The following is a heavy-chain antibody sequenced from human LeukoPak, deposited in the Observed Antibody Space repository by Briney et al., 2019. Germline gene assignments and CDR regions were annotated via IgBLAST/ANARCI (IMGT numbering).Heavy chain of an antibody. Sequence: PGGSLRLSXAASGFIFNDHGMSWVRQGPGKGLEWVSGINWNGGNTNYADSVKGRFTISRDNAKNSLYLQMNSLRAEDTALYYCARGDFYYYMDVWGKGTTVTVSS. CDR2: INWNGGNT. CDR1: GFIFNDHG. V-gene: IGHV3-20*04. J-gene: IGHJ6*03. CDR3: ARGDFYYYMDV.